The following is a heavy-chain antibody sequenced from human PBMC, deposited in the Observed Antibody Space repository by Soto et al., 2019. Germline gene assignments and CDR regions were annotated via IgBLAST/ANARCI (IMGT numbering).Heavy chain of an antibody. Sequence: XVSLRLSCAASGFTFDDYAMHWVRQAPGKGLEWVSLISWDGGSTYYADSVKGRFTISRDNSKNSLYLQMNSLRAEDTALYYCAKARYCSGGSCANYGMDVWGQGTTVTVSS. D-gene: IGHD2-15*01. CDR1: GFTFDDYA. CDR2: ISWDGGST. J-gene: IGHJ6*02. V-gene: IGHV3-43D*04. CDR3: AKARYCSGGSCANYGMDV.